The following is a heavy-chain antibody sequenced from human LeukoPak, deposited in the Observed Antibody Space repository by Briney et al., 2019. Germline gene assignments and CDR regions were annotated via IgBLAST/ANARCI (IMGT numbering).Heavy chain of an antibody. V-gene: IGHV3-48*01. J-gene: IGHJ4*02. CDR2: ISSSSSTI. CDR1: GFTVSSNY. CDR3: ARVAGSGWLHFDY. D-gene: IGHD6-19*01. Sequence: GGSLRLSCAASGFTVSSNYMNWVRQAPGKGLEWVSYISSSSSTIYYADSVKGRFTISRDNAKNSLYLQMNSLRAEDTAVYYCARVAGSGWLHFDYWGQGTLVTVSS.